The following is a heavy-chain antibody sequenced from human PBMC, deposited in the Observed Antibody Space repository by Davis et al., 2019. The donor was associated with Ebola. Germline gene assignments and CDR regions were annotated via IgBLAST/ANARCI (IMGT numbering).Heavy chain of an antibody. D-gene: IGHD5-12*01. J-gene: IGHJ6*02. Sequence: GSLRLSCAASGFTFSSYSMNWVRQPPGKGLEWIGEINHSGSTNYNPSLKSRVTISVDTSKNQFSLKLSSVTAADTAVYYCARCGATPYGMDVWGQGTTVTVSS. V-gene: IGHV4-34*01. CDR2: INHSGST. CDR1: GFTFSSYS. CDR3: ARCGATPYGMDV.